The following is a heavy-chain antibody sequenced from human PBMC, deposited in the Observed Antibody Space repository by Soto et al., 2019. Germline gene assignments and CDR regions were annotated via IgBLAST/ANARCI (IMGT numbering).Heavy chain of an antibody. CDR1: GFIFSEST. CDR3: VKQAXXXXXXAFDY. Sequence: PGGSLRLSCSASGFIFSESTIYWVRQVPGKGLEAISAVSTSGRSTXXXDSVKDRFTISRDNSKNTLFLQMGSLRPEDXXXXYCVKQAXXXXXXAFDYWGXGTQVXXSX. J-gene: IGHJ4*02. CDR2: VSTSGRST. V-gene: IGHV3-64D*06.